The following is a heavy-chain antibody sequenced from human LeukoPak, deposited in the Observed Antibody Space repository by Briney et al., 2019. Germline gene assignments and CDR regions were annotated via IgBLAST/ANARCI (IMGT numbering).Heavy chain of an antibody. Sequence: SETLSLTCTVSGYSISSGYYWGWIRQPPGKGLEWIGSIYHSGSTYYNPPLKSRVTISVDTSKNQFSLKLSSVTAADTAVYYCARGGVGATGWFDPWGQGTLVTVSS. CDR3: ARGGVGATGWFDP. V-gene: IGHV4-38-2*02. CDR2: IYHSGST. CDR1: GYSISSGYY. D-gene: IGHD1-26*01. J-gene: IGHJ5*02.